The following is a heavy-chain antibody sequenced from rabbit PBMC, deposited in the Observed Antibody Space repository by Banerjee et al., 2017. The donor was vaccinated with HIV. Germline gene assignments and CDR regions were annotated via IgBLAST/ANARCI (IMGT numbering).Heavy chain of an antibody. D-gene: IGHD7-1*01. Sequence: QSLEESGGGLVKPEGSLTLTCKASGFDLSSYYYMCWVRQAPGKGLEWIACIYGGSSGSTYYASWAKGRFTISKTSSTTVTLQMTSLTAADTATYFCARAGYPDWRFNLWGPGTLVTVS. J-gene: IGHJ4*01. V-gene: IGHV1S40*01. CDR1: GFDLSSYYY. CDR2: IYGGSSGST. CDR3: ARAGYPDWRFNL.